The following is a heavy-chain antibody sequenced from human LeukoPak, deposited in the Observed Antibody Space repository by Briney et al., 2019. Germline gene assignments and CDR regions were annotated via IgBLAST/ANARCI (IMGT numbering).Heavy chain of an antibody. V-gene: IGHV3-23*01. CDR3: AKDPEL. Sequence: GGSLRLSCAASGFIFSSQGMSWVRQAPGKGLEWVSGISESGDRTFYADSVKGRFTMSSDNFKNMVYLRMDSLRVDDTAVYYCAKDPELWGQGTLVTVSS. CDR1: GFIFSSQG. D-gene: IGHD3-10*01. J-gene: IGHJ4*02. CDR2: ISESGDRT.